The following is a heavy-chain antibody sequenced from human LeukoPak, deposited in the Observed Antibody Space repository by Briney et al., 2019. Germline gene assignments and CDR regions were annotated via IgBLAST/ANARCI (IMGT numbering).Heavy chain of an antibody. CDR3: ARQHCSGGDCYFFD. CDR2: IWYDGNNK. D-gene: IGHD2-15*01. Sequence: GGFLRLSCAASGFTFSNYGMHWVRQAPGKGLEWVALIWYDGNNKYYADSVKGRFTISRDNSKNTMYLQLNSLRAEDTAVYYCARQHCSGGDCYFFDWGQGTLVTVSS. J-gene: IGHJ4*02. V-gene: IGHV3-33*01. CDR1: GFTFSNYG.